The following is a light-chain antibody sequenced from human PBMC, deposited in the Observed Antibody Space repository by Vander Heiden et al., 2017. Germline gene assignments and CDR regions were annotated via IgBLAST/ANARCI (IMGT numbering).Light chain of an antibody. CDR3: QVWDSSSDHPNWV. Sequence: SYVLTQPPSVSVAPGQPASIPCGGNNIGSKSGNGYQQRPGQAPVLVVYDDSDRPSGIPERFSGSNSGKTATLTISRVEAGDEADDYCQVWDSSSDHPNWVFGGGTKLTVL. CDR2: DDS. CDR1: NIGSKS. V-gene: IGLV3-21*02. J-gene: IGLJ3*02.